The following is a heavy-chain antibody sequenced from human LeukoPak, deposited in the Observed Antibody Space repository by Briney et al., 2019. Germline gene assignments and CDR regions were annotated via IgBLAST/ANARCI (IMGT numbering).Heavy chain of an antibody. Sequence: GGSLRLSCAASGFTFSSYWMHWVRQAPGKGLVWVSRINSDGSRTSYADSVKGRFTISRDNAKTTLYLQMNSLRDEDTAVYYCAGDLISGSGSLGHWGQGTLVTVSS. CDR1: GFTFSSYW. V-gene: IGHV3-74*01. CDR3: AGDLISGSGSLGH. D-gene: IGHD3-10*01. CDR2: INSDGSRT. J-gene: IGHJ4*02.